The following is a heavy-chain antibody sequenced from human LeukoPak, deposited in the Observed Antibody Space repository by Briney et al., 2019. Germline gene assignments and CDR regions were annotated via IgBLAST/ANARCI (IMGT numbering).Heavy chain of an antibody. D-gene: IGHD6-19*01. CDR1: GFTFSSYN. Sequence: GGSLRLSCTVSGFTFSSYNLNWVRQAPGKGLEWVSSISSSSNYIYYADSVQGRFTISRDNAKISLFLQMNSLRAEDTAVYYCARDRSGWFDYWGQGTLVTVSS. CDR2: ISSSSNYI. V-gene: IGHV3-21*01. CDR3: ARDRSGWFDY. J-gene: IGHJ4*02.